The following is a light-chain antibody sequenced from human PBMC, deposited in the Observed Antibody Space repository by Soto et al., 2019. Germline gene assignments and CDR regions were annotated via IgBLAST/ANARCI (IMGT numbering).Light chain of an antibody. J-gene: IGKJ2*01. V-gene: IGKV1-33*01. CDR1: QDISNY. Sequence: IQMTQSPSSLSASVGDRVTITCQASQDISNYLNWYQQKPGKAPKLLIYDASNLETGVPSRFSGSGSGTDFTFTISSLQPEDIATYYCQQYDNVPYTFGQGTKLEIK. CDR3: QQYDNVPYT. CDR2: DAS.